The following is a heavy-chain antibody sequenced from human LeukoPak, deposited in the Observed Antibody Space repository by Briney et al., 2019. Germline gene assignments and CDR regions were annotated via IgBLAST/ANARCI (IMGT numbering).Heavy chain of an antibody. D-gene: IGHD3-3*01. V-gene: IGHV3-23*01. CDR2: ISGSGGST. J-gene: IGHJ5*02. CDR1: GFTFSSYA. CDR3: ARSYTHYDFWSGYTYQNYFDP. Sequence: GGSLRLSCAASGFTFSSYAMSWVRQAPGKGLGWVSAISGSGGSTYYADSVKGRFIISRDNSKNTVYLQMDSLRAEDTAVYYCARSYTHYDFWSGYTYQNYFDPWGQGTLVTVSS.